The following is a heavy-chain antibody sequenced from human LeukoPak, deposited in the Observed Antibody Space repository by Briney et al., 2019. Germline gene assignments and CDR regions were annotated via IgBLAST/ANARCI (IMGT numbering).Heavy chain of an antibody. CDR3: ARGRSWPLDY. CDR1: GGSISSYY. J-gene: IGHJ4*02. CDR2: IYYSGGT. Sequence: SDTLSLTCTVSGGSISSYYWSWIRQPPGKGLEWIGYIYYSGGTNYNPSLKSRVTISVDTSKSQFSLKLSSVTAADTAVYYCARGRSWPLDYWGQGTLVSVSS. V-gene: IGHV4-59*07. D-gene: IGHD6-13*01.